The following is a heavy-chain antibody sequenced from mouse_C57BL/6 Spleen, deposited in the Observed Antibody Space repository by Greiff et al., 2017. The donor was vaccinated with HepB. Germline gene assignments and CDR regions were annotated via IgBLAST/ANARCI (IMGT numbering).Heavy chain of an antibody. CDR2: IDPSDSYT. J-gene: IGHJ3*01. CDR3: ASLIYDGYYGFAY. Sequence: QVQLQHPGAELVRPGTSVKLSCKASGYTFTSYWMHWVKQRPGQGLEWIGVIDPSDSYTNYNQKFKGKATLTVDTSSSTAYMQLSSLTSEDSAVYYCASLIYDGYYGFAYWGQGTLVTVSA. V-gene: IGHV1-59*01. CDR1: GYTFTSYW. D-gene: IGHD2-3*01.